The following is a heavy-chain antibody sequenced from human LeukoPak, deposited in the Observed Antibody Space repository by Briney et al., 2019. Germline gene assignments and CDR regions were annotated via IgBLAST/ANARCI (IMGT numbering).Heavy chain of an antibody. Sequence: GGSLRLSCAVSGVTVSSNHMSWVRQAPGKGLEWVSGTSASGGSTYYADSVKGRFTISRDNSKNTLYLQMNSLRAEDTAVYYCANPVGYGDAFDIWGQGTMVTVSS. J-gene: IGHJ3*02. CDR2: TSASGGST. D-gene: IGHD5-12*01. CDR1: GVTVSSNH. V-gene: IGHV3-23*01. CDR3: ANPVGYGDAFDI.